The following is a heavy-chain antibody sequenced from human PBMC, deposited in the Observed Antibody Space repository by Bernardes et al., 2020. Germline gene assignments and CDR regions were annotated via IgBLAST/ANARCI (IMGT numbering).Heavy chain of an antibody. CDR1: GGSISRYY. CDR2: IYYSGST. J-gene: IGHJ5*02. Sequence: SEPLSLTCTVSGGSISRYYWSWLRQPPGKGLEWIGYIYYSGSTSYNPSLKSRVTISVDTSKNQFSLKLSSVTAADTAVYYCARGPTETVGFFDPWGRGTLVTVSS. V-gene: IGHV4-59*01. D-gene: IGHD1-26*01. CDR3: ARGPTETVGFFDP.